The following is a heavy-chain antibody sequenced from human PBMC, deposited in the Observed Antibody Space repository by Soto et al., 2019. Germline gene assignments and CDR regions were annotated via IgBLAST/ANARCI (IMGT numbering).Heavy chain of an antibody. CDR3: ARDLRYSSSWYFRDYYYYYGMDV. V-gene: IGHV3-74*01. J-gene: IGHJ6*02. CDR2: INSDGSST. Sequence: GGSLRLSCAASGFTFSSYWMHWVRQAPGKXLVWVSRINSDGSSTSYADSVKGRFTISRDNAKNTLYLQMNSLRAEDTAVYYCARDLRYSSSWYFRDYYYYYGMDVWGQGPTVTVSS. CDR1: GFTFSSYW. D-gene: IGHD6-13*01.